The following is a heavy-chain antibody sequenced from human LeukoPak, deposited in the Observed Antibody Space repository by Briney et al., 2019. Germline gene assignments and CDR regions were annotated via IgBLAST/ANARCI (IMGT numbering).Heavy chain of an antibody. CDR3: ATRPADETYYGVFDY. CDR1: GFTFSSHA. J-gene: IGHJ4*02. CDR2: ISASGNGT. Sequence: GGSLRLSCAASGFTFSSHAMSWVRQAPGKGPEWVSGISASGNGTFYTDSVKGRFSISRDNSKNTLYLEMNSLRAEDTAVYFCATRPADETYYGVFDYWGQGTLVTVSS. D-gene: IGHD3-10*01. V-gene: IGHV3-23*01.